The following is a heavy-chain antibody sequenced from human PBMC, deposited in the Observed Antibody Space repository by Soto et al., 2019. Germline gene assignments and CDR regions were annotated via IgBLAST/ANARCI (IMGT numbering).Heavy chain of an antibody. D-gene: IGHD2-21*01. CDR2: ISGRGGST. CDR1: GFTFSSYV. Sequence: EVQLLESGGGLVQPGGSLRLSCAASGFTFSSYVMYWVRQAPGKGLEWVSSISGRGGSTYYADFVKGRFTISRDNSNNTLYLEMNSLRAEDTAVYYCARRAGGAVVWYFDLWGRGTLVTVSS. J-gene: IGHJ2*01. CDR3: ARRAGGAVVWYFDL. V-gene: IGHV3-23*01.